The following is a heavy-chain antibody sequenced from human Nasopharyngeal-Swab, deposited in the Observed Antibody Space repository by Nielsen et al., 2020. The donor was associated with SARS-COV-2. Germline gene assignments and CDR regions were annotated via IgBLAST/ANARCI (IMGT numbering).Heavy chain of an antibody. J-gene: IGHJ4*02. D-gene: IGHD2-15*01. Sequence: SETLSLTCTVSGGSISGYFWSWVRQPPEKGLEWIGYIHYGGSTNYNPSLKSRVTISVDTSKNQFSLKLSSVTAADTAVYYCARVPYCSGGSCYTLTHYFDYWGQGTLVTVSS. CDR1: GGSISGYF. CDR3: ARVPYCSGGSCYTLTHYFDY. V-gene: IGHV4-59*01. CDR2: IHYGGST.